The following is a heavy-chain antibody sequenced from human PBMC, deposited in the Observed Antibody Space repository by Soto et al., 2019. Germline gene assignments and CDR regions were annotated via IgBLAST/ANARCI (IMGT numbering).Heavy chain of an antibody. D-gene: IGHD3-3*01. V-gene: IGHV1-69*13. CDR1: GGTVSSYA. Sequence: SVKVSCKASGGTVSSYAISWVGQAPGQGLEWMGGIIPIFGTANYAQKFQGRVTITADESTSTAYMELSSLRSEDTAVYYCARRNFGVVTYYYGMDVWGQGTTVTVSS. J-gene: IGHJ6*02. CDR3: ARRNFGVVTYYYGMDV. CDR2: IIPIFGTA.